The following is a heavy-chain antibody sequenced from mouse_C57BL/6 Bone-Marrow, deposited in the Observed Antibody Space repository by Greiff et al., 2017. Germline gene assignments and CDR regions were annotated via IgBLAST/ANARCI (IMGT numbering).Heavy chain of an antibody. D-gene: IGHD2-2*01. Sequence: EVKLMESGGGLVQPGGSLKLSCAASGFTFSDYYMYWVRQTPEKRLEWVAYISNGGGRTYYPDTVKGRFTISRDNAKNTLYLQMSRLKSEDTAMYYCARHGYGYDDLAYWGQGTLVTVSA. V-gene: IGHV5-12*01. CDR2: ISNGGGRT. CDR3: ARHGYGYDDLAY. J-gene: IGHJ3*01. CDR1: GFTFSDYY.